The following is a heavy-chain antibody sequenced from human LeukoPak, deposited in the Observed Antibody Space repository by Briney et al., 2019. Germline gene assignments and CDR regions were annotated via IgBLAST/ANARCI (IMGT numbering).Heavy chain of an antibody. D-gene: IGHD6-19*01. CDR2: IYSGGDT. CDR1: GFTVSSHY. CDR3: ARDMQWGSDDYGMDV. Sequence: GSLRLSCEASGFTVSSHYMSWVRQAPGQGLERFSVIYSGGDTYYADSVKGRFTISRDNAKHSLDLQMNSLRAEDTAIYFCARDMQWGSDDYGMDVWGQGTTVIVSS. V-gene: IGHV3-66*01. J-gene: IGHJ6*02.